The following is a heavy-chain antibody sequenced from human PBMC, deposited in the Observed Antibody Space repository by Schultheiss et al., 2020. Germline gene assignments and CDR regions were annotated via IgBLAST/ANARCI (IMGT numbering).Heavy chain of an antibody. CDR1: GYTFTSYA. CDR3: ARGDVTILGVATGPMFDH. CDR2: INPNSGVT. J-gene: IGHJ4*02. Sequence: ASVKVSCKASGYTFTSYAMHWVRQAPGQRLEWMGWINPNSGVTKYAQRFQGRVTLTRDTSISTAYMELTRLRSDDTAVYYCARGDVTILGVATGPMFDHWGQGTLVNGYS. V-gene: IGHV1-2*02. D-gene: IGHD3-3*01.